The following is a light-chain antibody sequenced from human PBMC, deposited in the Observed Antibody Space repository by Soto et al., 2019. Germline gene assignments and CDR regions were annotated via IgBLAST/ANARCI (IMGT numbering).Light chain of an antibody. CDR3: QHYGWSPSP. J-gene: IGKJ5*01. Sequence: EIVLTQSPGTLSLSPGERATLSCRASQSVSSSYLAWYQQKPGQAPRLLIYGASSRATGIPDRFSGSGSGTYFTLTISMQYPDFFALYCQQHYGWSPSPFGQGTRLEIK. CDR1: QSVSSSY. V-gene: IGKV3-20*01. CDR2: GAS.